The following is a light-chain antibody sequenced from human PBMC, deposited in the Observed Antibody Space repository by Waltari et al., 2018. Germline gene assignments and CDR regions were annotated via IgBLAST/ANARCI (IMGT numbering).Light chain of an antibody. CDR1: QAISIW. Sequence: DIQMTQSTSSVSASVGDTVTITCRASQAISIWLACYQQKPGRAPNLLIYAASSLESGVPARFSGSGSGTDFTLTITNLQPEDFATYYCQQANSFPFTFGGGTKVEI. CDR3: QQANSFPFT. J-gene: IGKJ4*01. CDR2: AAS. V-gene: IGKV1D-12*01.